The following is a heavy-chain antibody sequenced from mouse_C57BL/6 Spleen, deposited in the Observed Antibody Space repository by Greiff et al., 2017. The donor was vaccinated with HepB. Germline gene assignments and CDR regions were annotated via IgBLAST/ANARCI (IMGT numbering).Heavy chain of an antibody. CDR2: IYPGSGST. CDR3: ARRVVWEGWYFDV. D-gene: IGHD2-10*02. CDR1: GYTFTSYW. J-gene: IGHJ1*03. Sequence: VKLQQPGAELVKPGASVKMSCKASGYTFTSYWITWVKQRPGQGLEWIGDIYPGSGSTNYNEKFKSKATLTVDTSSSTAYMQLSSLTSEDSAVYYCARRVVWEGWYFDVWGTGTTVTVSS. V-gene: IGHV1-55*01.